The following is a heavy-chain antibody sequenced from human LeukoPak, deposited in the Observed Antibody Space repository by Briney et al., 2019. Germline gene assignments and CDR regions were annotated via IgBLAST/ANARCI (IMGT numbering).Heavy chain of an antibody. CDR1: GFTFNNYA. CDR3: AKRLSPLEITLPGYYPMDV. CDR2: ISYEGSIK. D-gene: IGHD1-1*01. J-gene: IGHJ6*02. V-gene: IGHV3-30*18. Sequence: GRSLRLSCAASGFTFNNYAMHWVRQAPGKGLEWVAVISYEGSIKRYADSVKGRFTISRDSSKNTLFLQMNSLRPEDTAIYYCAKRLSPLEITLPGYYPMDVWGLGTTVTVSS.